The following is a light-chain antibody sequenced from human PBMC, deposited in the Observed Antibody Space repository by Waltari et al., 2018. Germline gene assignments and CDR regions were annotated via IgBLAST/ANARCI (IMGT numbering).Light chain of an antibody. Sequence: DIQMTQSPSSVSASVGDRVTFTCRASQDLNNWLAWYQQKPGKAPKLLIYTASTLQSGVPSRFSGSGSGTDFTLIISSLQPEDFATYYCQQIATFPLTFGGGSKVESK. CDR1: QDLNNW. CDR3: QQIATFPLT. CDR2: TAS. J-gene: IGKJ4*01. V-gene: IGKV1D-12*01.